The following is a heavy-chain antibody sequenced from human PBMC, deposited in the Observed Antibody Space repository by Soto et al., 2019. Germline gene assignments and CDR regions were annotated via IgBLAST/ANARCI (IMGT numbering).Heavy chain of an antibody. CDR3: ARDQVGVTGDY. D-gene: IGHD1-26*01. CDR1: GYTFTSYG. J-gene: IGHJ4*02. CDR2: ISAYNGNR. Sequence: QIQLVQSGAEVKKPGASVKVSCKASGYTFTSYGISWVRQAPGQGLEWMGWISAYNGNRNYAQKVQGRVTMTTDTSTNTAYMEVRSLRSDDTAVYYCARDQVGVTGDYWGQGTLVTVSS. V-gene: IGHV1-18*01.